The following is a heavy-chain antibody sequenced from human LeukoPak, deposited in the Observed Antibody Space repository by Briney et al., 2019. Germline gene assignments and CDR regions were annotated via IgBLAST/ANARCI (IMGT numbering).Heavy chain of an antibody. V-gene: IGHV3-23*01. J-gene: IGHJ4*02. Sequence: GGSLRLSCAASGFTFSSYAMTWVRQAPGKGLEWVSAIGGRGISTYYADSVKGRFSISRDNSKNTLYLQMNSLRAEDTAVYYCVKPDYGSGINWGQGTLVTVSS. CDR3: VKPDYGSGIN. CDR2: IGGRGIST. D-gene: IGHD3-10*01. CDR1: GFTFSSYA.